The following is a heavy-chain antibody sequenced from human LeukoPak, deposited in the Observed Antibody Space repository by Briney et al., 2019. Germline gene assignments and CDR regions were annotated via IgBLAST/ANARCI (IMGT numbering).Heavy chain of an antibody. CDR3: ARAEWLLFPYYMDV. J-gene: IGHJ6*03. D-gene: IGHD3-3*01. CDR1: GGSISSGDYY. Sequence: SQTLSLTCTVSGGSISSGDYYWSWIRQPPGKGQEWIGYIYYSGSTYYNPSLKSRVTISVDTSKNQFSLKLSSVTAADTAVYYCARAEWLLFPYYMDVWGKGTTVTVSS. V-gene: IGHV4-30-4*08. CDR2: IYYSGST.